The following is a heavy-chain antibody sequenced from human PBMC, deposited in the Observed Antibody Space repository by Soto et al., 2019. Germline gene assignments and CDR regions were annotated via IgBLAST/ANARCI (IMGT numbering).Heavy chain of an antibody. V-gene: IGHV3-11*01. CDR2: ITSSSSTI. D-gene: IGHD3-10*02. J-gene: IGHJ4*02. CDR1: GLSFSDYY. CDR3: ATVFRSYNFNY. Sequence: QVELVESGGGLVKPGGSLRLSCAASGLSFSDYYMSWIRQAPGKGLEWIAYITSSSSTIYYADSVKGRFTISRNDAKNSLYLKLDSLRAEDTAVYYCATVFRSYNFNYWGQGTLVTVSS.